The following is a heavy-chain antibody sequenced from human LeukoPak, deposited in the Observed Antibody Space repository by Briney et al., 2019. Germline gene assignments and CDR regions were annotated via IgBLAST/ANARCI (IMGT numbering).Heavy chain of an antibody. CDR3: ARGLGSYSLYYYYYGMDV. CDR1: GGSISSYY. D-gene: IGHD1-26*01. Sequence: SETLSLTFTVSGGSISSYYWSWIRQPPGKGLEWIGYIYYSGSTNYNPSLKSRVTISVDTSKNQFSLKLSSVTAADTAVYYCARGLGSYSLYYYYYGMDVWGQGTTVTVSS. J-gene: IGHJ6*02. CDR2: IYYSGST. V-gene: IGHV4-59*01.